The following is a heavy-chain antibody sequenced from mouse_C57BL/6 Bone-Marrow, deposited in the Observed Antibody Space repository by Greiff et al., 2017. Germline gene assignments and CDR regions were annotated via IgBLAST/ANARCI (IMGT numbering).Heavy chain of an antibody. CDR2: INPNNGGT. V-gene: IGHV1-26*01. D-gene: IGHD2-5*01. CDR3: AIRDSNPYSAMDY. CDR1: GYAFSDYY. Sequence: EVQLQQSGPELVKPGASVKISCKASGYAFSDYYMNWVKQSHGKSLEWIGDINPNNGGTSYNQKFKGKATLTVDKSSSTAYLELRSLTSEDSAVYYCAIRDSNPYSAMDYWGQGTSVTVSS. J-gene: IGHJ4*01.